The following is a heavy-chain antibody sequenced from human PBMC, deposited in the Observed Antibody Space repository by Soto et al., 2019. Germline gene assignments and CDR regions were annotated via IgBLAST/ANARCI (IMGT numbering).Heavy chain of an antibody. Sequence: SETLSLTCAVYGGSFSGYYWSWIRQPPGKGLEWIGEINHSGSTNYNPSLKSRVTISVDTSKNQFSLKLSSVTAADTAVYYCARDYDFWSGYDAFDIWGQGTMVTVSS. CDR2: INHSGST. D-gene: IGHD3-3*01. V-gene: IGHV4-34*01. CDR3: ARDYDFWSGYDAFDI. CDR1: GGSFSGYY. J-gene: IGHJ3*02.